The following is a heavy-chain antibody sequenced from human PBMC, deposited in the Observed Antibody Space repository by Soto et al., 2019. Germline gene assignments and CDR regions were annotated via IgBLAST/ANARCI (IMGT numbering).Heavy chain of an antibody. CDR1: GFTFSSYA. D-gene: IGHD1-7*01. Sequence: EVQLLESGGGLVQPGGSLRLSCAASGFTFSSYAMSWVRQAPGKGLEWVSAISGSGGSTYYADSVKGRFTISRDNSKNTLYLQMNSLRAEDTAVYYCAKAAYPLAVRKNWNSEFDPWGQGTLVTVSS. V-gene: IGHV3-23*01. CDR2: ISGSGGST. CDR3: AKAAYPLAVRKNWNSEFDP. J-gene: IGHJ5*02.